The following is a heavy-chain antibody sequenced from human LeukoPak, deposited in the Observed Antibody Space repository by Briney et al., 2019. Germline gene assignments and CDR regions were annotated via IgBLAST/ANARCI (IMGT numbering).Heavy chain of an antibody. CDR3: ARVNYDYVWGSYRSNWFDP. CDR2: IYYSGNT. J-gene: IGHJ5*02. CDR1: GGTIRSYY. V-gene: IGHV4-59*01. Sequence: PSETLSLTCTVSGGTIRSYYWSWIRQPPGQGLEWIGYIYYSGNTNYNPSLKSQVTISVDTSENQFSLKLSSVTAADTAVYYCARVNYDYVWGSYRSNWFDPWGQGTLVTVSS. D-gene: IGHD3-16*02.